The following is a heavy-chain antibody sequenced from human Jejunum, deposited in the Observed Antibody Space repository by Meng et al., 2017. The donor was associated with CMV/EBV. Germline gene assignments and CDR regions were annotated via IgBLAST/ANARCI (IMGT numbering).Heavy chain of an antibody. D-gene: IGHD2-8*01. V-gene: IGHV1-2*06. J-gene: IGHJ4*02. Sequence: VSCKASGYIVSDYYMHWVRQAPGQGLEWMGRINPNTGGTNYVQKFQGRVTMTRDTSISTAYMELSRLRSDDTAVYYCARDFVRGQTYWGQGTLVTVSS. CDR3: ARDFVRGQTY. CDR2: INPNTGGT. CDR1: GYIVSDYY.